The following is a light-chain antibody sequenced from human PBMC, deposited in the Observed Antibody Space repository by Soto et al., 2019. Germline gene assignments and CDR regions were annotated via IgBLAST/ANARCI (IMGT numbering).Light chain of an antibody. CDR2: AVS. J-gene: IGLJ1*01. CDR1: SSDVGNYDY. CDR3: TSYTTSSTYV. V-gene: IGLV2-14*03. Sequence: QSVLTQPASVTGSPGQSITISCTGTSSDVGNYDYVSWYQQYPGKAHKLMIYAVSRRPSGVSNRFSGSKSGNTASLTISGLQAKDEADYYFTSYTTSSTYVFGTGTKLTVL.